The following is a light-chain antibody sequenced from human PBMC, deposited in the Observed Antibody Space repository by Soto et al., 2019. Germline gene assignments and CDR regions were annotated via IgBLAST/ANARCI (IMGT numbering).Light chain of an antibody. Sequence: VKLCQSASVLSASEGDRVTITCRARHGISTYLAWYHQKPGKAHKLLIYAASTLQGGVPSRFSGSGSGTDFTLSISSLQPEDFATYCCQQYNSYWTFGQGTKVDIK. CDR1: HGISTY. CDR3: QQYNSYWT. V-gene: IGKV1-9*01. CDR2: AAS. J-gene: IGKJ1*01.